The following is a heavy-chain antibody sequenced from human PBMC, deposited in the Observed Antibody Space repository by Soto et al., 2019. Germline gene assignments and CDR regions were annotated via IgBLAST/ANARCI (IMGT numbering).Heavy chain of an antibody. J-gene: IGHJ4*02. CDR1: GGSIISGY. CDR3: EGLRGYAGSPLDY. Sequence: PXATLSVTCTVCGGSIISGYWSWIRQPPGKGLEWIGYISYNENTNYNPSLKSRVTMSVDTPKNQFSLKLSSVTTADTAVYFCEGLRGYAGSPLDYWGQGTLVTVSS. D-gene: IGHD2-15*01. V-gene: IGHV4-59*01. CDR2: ISYNENT.